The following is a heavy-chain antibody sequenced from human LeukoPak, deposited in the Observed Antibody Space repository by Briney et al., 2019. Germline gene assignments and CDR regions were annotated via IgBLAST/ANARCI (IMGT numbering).Heavy chain of an antibody. D-gene: IGHD3-3*01. J-gene: IGHJ6*03. Sequence: GGSLRLSCAASGFTFSSYWMSWVRQAPGKGLEWVANIKQDGSEKYYVDSVKGRFTISRDDAKNSLYLQMNSLRAEDTAVYYCARRPSYDFWSGFVFYYYYYYMDVWGNGTTVTVSS. CDR1: GFTFSSYW. CDR2: IKQDGSEK. CDR3: ARRPSYDFWSGFVFYYYYYYMDV. V-gene: IGHV3-7*01.